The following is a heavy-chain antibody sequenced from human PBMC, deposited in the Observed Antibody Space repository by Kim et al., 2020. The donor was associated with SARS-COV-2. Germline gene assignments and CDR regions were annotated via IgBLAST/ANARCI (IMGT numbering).Heavy chain of an antibody. V-gene: IGHV4-59*13. D-gene: IGHD3-10*01. CDR1: GGSISSYY. Sequence: SETLSLTCTVSGGSISSYYWSWIRQPPGKGLEWIGYIYYSGSTNYNPSLKSRVTISVDTSKNQFSLKLSSVTAADTAVYYCARDQRYYYGSGSYETYYYYYYGMDVWGQGTTVTVSS. J-gene: IGHJ6*02. CDR2: IYYSGST. CDR3: ARDQRYYYGSGSYETYYYYYYGMDV.